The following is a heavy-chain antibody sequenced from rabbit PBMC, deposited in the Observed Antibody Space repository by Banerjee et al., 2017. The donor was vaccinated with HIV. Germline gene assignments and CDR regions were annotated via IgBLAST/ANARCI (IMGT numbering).Heavy chain of an antibody. Sequence: QEQLVESGGGLVKLGGSLTLACKASGIDFSSYGMSWVRQAARKGLEWIAFSYTDYGDTDYASWVNRRFTIYKTSSTMVTLQMTSLTAADTANFFCARDLAGVIGWNFNLWGPGTLVTVS. CDR2: SYTDYGDT. V-gene: IGHV1S45*01. CDR1: GIDFSSYG. J-gene: IGHJ4*01. CDR3: ARDLAGVIGWNFNL. D-gene: IGHD4-1*01.